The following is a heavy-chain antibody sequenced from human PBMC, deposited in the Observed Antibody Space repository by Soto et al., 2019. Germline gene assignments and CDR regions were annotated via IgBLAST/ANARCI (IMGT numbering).Heavy chain of an antibody. CDR2: ISGNAFDT. CDR3: AKGVPGYCSGSSCHAYDF. CDR1: GFTFSDYA. Sequence: EVPLLESGGGLVQPGGSPRLSCAASGFTFSDYAMTWVRQAPGKGLEWVSAISGNAFDTYYAEAVQGRFTISRDNFKSTLFLQMSSLTVEDTAVYYCAKGVPGYCSGSSCHAYDFWGQGTLVTVSS. V-gene: IGHV3-23*01. D-gene: IGHD2-15*01. J-gene: IGHJ4*02.